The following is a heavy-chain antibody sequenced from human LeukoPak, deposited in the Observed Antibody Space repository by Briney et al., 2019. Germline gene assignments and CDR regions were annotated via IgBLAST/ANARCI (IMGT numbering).Heavy chain of an antibody. Sequence: PGGSLTLSCAASGFTFSSYWMHWVRQAPGKGLVWISRINYDGTTTSYADSVKGRFTISRDNAKNTLYLQMNSLRAEDTAVYYCARAAPYDFWSGSSKLDPWGQGTLVTVSS. CDR1: GFTFSSYW. D-gene: IGHD3-3*01. CDR2: INYDGTTT. J-gene: IGHJ5*02. CDR3: ARAAPYDFWSGSSKLDP. V-gene: IGHV3-74*01.